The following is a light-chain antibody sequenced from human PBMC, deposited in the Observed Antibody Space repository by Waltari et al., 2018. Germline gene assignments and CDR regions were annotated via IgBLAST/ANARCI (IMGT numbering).Light chain of an antibody. CDR1: QSISDSSNNKDY. CDR3: QQYLRCPLT. V-gene: IGKV4-1*01. J-gene: IGKJ4*01. CDR2: WAF. Sequence: DIVMTQSPDSLTVSLGERATIICKSSQSISDSSNNKDYLAWYQQKQGQPPKLLIYWAFTREPGVPDRFSGSGSETDFTLTITSLQAEDVAVYYCQQYLRCPLTFGGGTKVEI.